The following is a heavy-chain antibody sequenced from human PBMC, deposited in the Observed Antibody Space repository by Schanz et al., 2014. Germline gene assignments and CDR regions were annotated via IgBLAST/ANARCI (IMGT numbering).Heavy chain of an antibody. Sequence: EVQLLESGGRLVQPGGSLRLSCTVSGFTVNNYAMNWVRQAPGKGLEWVSITYSGGSTYYADSVKGRFTISRDNSKNTLYLLMNSLRAEDTAVYYCAKDLISGWSGFDYWGQGTLXTVSS. CDR2: TYSGGST. D-gene: IGHD6-19*01. CDR3: AKDLISGWSGFDY. J-gene: IGHJ4*02. V-gene: IGHV3-66*01. CDR1: GFTVNNYA.